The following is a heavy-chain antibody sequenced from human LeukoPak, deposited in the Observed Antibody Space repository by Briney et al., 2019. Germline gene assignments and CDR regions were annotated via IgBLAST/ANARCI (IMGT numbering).Heavy chain of an antibody. CDR3: AKDDGSGSSDY. CDR1: GFTFDDYA. Sequence: GGSLRLSCAASGFTFDDYAMHWVRQAPGKVLEWVAGISWNSGSIGYADSVKGRFTISRDNAKNSLYLQMNSLRAEDTALYYCAKDDGSGSSDYWGQGTLVTVSS. D-gene: IGHD3-10*01. CDR2: ISWNSGSI. V-gene: IGHV3-9*01. J-gene: IGHJ4*02.